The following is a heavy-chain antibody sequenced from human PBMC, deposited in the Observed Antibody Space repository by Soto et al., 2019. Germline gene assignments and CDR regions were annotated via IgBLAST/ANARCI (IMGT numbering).Heavy chain of an antibody. CDR2: IKSKTDGGTT. CDR3: TTEFFSTPYYDSSGYAFDI. Sequence: GGSLRLSCAASGFTFSNAWMSWVRQAPGKGLEWVGRIKSKTDGGTTDYAAPVKGRFTISRDDSKNTLYLQMNSLKTEDTAVYYCTTEFFSTPYYDSSGYAFDIWGQGTMDTVSS. D-gene: IGHD3-22*01. CDR1: GFTFSNAW. V-gene: IGHV3-15*01. J-gene: IGHJ3*02.